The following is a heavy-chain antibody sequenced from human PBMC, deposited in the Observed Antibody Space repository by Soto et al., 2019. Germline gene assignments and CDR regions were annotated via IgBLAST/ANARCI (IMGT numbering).Heavy chain of an antibody. J-gene: IGHJ4*02. CDR3: ARELFSCTNGVCYGFFDY. CDR2: IYTSGST. V-gene: IGHV4-4*07. D-gene: IGHD2-8*01. Sequence: SETLSLTCTVSGGSISSYYWSWIRQPAGTGLEWIGRIYTSGSTNYNPSLTSRVTMSVDTSKNQFSLKLSSVTAADTAVYYCARELFSCTNGVCYGFFDYWGQGTLVTVSS. CDR1: GGSISSYY.